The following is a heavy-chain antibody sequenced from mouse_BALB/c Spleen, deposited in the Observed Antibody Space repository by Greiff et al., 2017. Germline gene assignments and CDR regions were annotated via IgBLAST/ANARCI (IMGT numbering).Heavy chain of an antibody. CDR3: TRAYGSSSYFDV. CDR2: IDPETGGN. J-gene: IGHJ1*01. V-gene: IGHV1-15*01. CDR1: GYTFTDYE. Sequence: VKLQESGAELVRPGASVTLSCKASGYTFTDYEMHWVKQTPVHGLDWIGAIDPETGGNAYNQKFKGKATLTADKSSSTAYMELHSLTSEDSAVYYCTRAYGSSSYFDVWGAGTTVTVSS. D-gene: IGHD1-1*01.